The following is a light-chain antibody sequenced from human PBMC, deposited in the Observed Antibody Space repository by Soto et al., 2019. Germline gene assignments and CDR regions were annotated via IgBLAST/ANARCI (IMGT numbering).Light chain of an antibody. CDR1: GSDIGGYNY. CDR3: ASYASSNTVL. Sequence: QSVLTQPASVSGSPGQSITISCTGTGSDIGGYNYVSWYQQHPGKAPKLMIYDVSDRPSGVSNRFSGSKSGNTASLTISGLQAEDEADYYCASYASSNTVLFGGGTQLTVL. V-gene: IGLV2-14*03. CDR2: DVS. J-gene: IGLJ2*01.